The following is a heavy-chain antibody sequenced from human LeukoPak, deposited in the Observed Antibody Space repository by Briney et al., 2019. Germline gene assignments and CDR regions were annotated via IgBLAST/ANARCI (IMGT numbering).Heavy chain of an antibody. J-gene: IGHJ3*02. D-gene: IGHD2-2*01. CDR3: ARDAMTDAFDI. CDR2: IKQDGSEK. V-gene: IGHV3-7*01. CDR1: GFTFSTYA. Sequence: GGSLRLSCAASGFTFSTYAMIWVRQAPGKGLEWVANIKQDGSEKYYVDSVKGRFTISRDNAKNSLYLQMNSLRAEDTAVYYCARDAMTDAFDIWGQGTMVTVPS.